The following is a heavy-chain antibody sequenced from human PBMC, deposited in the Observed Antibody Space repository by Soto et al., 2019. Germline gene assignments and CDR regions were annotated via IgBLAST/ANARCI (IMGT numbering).Heavy chain of an antibody. J-gene: IGHJ5*02. CDR3: ANARYYDSSERRENWFDP. CDR1: GFTFSSYG. Sequence: QVQLVESGGGVVQPGRSLRLSCAASGFTFSSYGMHWVRQAPGKGLEWVAVISYDGSNKYYADSVKGRFTISRDNSKNTLYLQMNSLRAEDTAVYYCANARYYDSSERRENWFDPWGPGTLVTVSS. CDR2: ISYDGSNK. D-gene: IGHD3-22*01. V-gene: IGHV3-30*18.